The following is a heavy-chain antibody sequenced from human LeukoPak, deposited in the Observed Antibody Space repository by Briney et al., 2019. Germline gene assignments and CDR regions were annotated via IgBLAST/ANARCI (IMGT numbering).Heavy chain of an antibody. Sequence: GGSLRLSCAASGFTFSSYSMNWVRQAPGKGLEWVSSISSSSSYIYYADSVKGRFTISRDNAKNSLYLQMNSLRAEDTAVYYCARDTKDSSGYDYWGQATLVTVSS. D-gene: IGHD3-22*01. J-gene: IGHJ4*02. CDR1: GFTFSSYS. V-gene: IGHV3-21*01. CDR3: ARDTKDSSGYDY. CDR2: ISSSSSYI.